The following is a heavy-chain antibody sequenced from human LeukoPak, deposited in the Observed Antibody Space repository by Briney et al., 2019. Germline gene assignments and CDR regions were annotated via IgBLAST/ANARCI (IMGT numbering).Heavy chain of an antibody. Sequence: PGGSLRLSCAASGFTFSSYAMSWIRQPPGKGLEWVGEINHSGSTNYNPSLKSRVTISVDTSKNQFSLKLSSVTAADTAVYYCARLSYFRCLPHMGDYWGQGTLVTVSS. V-gene: IGHV4-34*01. J-gene: IGHJ4*02. D-gene: IGHD4-17*01. CDR1: GFTFSSYA. CDR3: ARLSYFRCLPHMGDY. CDR2: INHSGST.